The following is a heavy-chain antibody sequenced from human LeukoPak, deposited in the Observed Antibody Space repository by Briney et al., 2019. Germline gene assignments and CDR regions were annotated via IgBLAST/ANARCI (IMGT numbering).Heavy chain of an antibody. CDR2: IKQDGSEK. Sequence: GGSLRLSCAASGFTFSSYWMSWVRQAPGKGLEWVANIKQDGSEKYYVDSVKGRFTISRDNAKNSLYLQMNSLRAEDTAVHYCARASGGDYGHFDYWGQGTLVTVSS. D-gene: IGHD4-17*01. CDR3: ARASGGDYGHFDY. V-gene: IGHV3-7*01. J-gene: IGHJ4*02. CDR1: GFTFSSYW.